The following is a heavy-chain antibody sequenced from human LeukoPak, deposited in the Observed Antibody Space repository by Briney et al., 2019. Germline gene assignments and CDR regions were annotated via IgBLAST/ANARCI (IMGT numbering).Heavy chain of an antibody. V-gene: IGHV1-69*02. CDR3: ARHSSRGQYYAFDF. CDR1: GGTLITHI. CDR2: IVPMIGIA. J-gene: IGHJ4*02. D-gene: IGHD3-3*01. Sequence: SVKVSCKASGGTLITHIISWVRQAPGQGLEWMGRIVPMIGIASYAQKFQGRVTITADKSTNTAYMEMNNLRYEDTAVYYCARHSSRGQYYAFDFWGQGALVTVSP.